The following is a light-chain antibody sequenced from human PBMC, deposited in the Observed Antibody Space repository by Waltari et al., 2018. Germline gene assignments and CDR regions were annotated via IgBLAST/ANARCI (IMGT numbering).Light chain of an antibody. CDR3: QVWHAAIDPGV. CDR1: NIGSYS. V-gene: IGLV3-21*04. Sequence: SYVLTQPPSVSVAPGETARITCGGDNIGSYSVHGYQQKPGQAPVLVIFYDSDRPSGIPERFSGSNSGNTATLTISRVEAGDEANYYCQVWHAAIDPGVFGTGTEVTV. J-gene: IGLJ1*01. CDR2: YDS.